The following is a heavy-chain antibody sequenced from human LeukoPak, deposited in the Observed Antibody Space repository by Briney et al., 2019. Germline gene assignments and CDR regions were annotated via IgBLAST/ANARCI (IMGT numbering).Heavy chain of an antibody. V-gene: IGHV1-24*01. CDR2: FDPEDGET. J-gene: IGHJ4*02. Sequence: ASVKVSCKVSGYTLTELSMHWVRQAPGKGFEWMGGFDPEDGETIYAQKFQGRVTMTEDTSTDTAYMELSSLRSEDTAVYYCARGHQYFDWLLSGFDYWGQGTLVTVSS. CDR1: GYTLTELS. CDR3: ARGHQYFDWLLSGFDY. D-gene: IGHD3-9*01.